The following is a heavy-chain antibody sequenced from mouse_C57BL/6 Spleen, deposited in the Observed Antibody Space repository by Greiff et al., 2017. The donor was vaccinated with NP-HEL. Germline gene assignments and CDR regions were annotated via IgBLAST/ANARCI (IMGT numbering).Heavy chain of an antibody. V-gene: IGHV1-82*01. D-gene: IGHD3-2*02. CDR3: ARESSGYVLAY. CDR1: GYAFSSSW. Sequence: VQGVEPGPELVKPGASVKISCKASGYAFSSSWMNWVKQRPGKGLEWIGRIYPGDGDTHYIGQFQGQATLTADNSSSTAYMQLSSLTSEDSAVYFCARESSGYVLAYWGQGTLVTVSA. J-gene: IGHJ3*01. CDR2: IYPGDGDT.